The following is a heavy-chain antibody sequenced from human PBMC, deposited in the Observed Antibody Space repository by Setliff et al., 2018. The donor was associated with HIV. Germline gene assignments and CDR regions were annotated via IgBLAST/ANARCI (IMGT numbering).Heavy chain of an antibody. Sequence: GGSLRLSCAASGFTFSSYAMHWVRQAPGKGLEWVAVISYDGSNKYYADSVKGRFTISRDNSKNTLYLQMNSLRAEDTAVYYCAREMQAAAGSTLVRGVIRGYYFDYWGRGTMVTVSS. J-gene: IGHJ4*03. CDR1: GFTFSSYA. CDR3: AREMQAAAGSTLVRGVIRGYYFDY. D-gene: IGHD3-10*01. CDR2: ISYDGSNK. V-gene: IGHV3-30-3*01.